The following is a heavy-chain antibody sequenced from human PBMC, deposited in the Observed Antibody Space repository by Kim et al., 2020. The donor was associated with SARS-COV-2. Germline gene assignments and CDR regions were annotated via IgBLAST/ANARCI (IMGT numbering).Heavy chain of an antibody. CDR1: GYTFTSYH. CDR3: GREQTAGFYAH. D-gene: IGHD3-16*01. Sequence: ASVKVSCKASGYTFTSYHIHWVRQAPGQGLEWMGLINPSRGDTHYAQKFQGRFTMTTDTSASTLYMELSSLTSEDTAVYYCGREQTAGFYAHWGQGTLVTVSS. V-gene: IGHV1-46*01. CDR2: INPSRGDT. J-gene: IGHJ1*01.